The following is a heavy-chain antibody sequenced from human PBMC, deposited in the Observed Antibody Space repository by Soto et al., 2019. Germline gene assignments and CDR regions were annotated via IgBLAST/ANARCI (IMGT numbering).Heavy chain of an antibody. Sequence: ASVKVSCKVSGYTLTELSMHWVRQAPGKGLEWMGGFDPEDGETIYAQKFQGRVTMTEDTSTDTAYMDLSSLRSEDTAVYDCAFRGYSYGYYVDYWGQGTLVTVSS. CDR2: FDPEDGET. CDR1: GYTLTELS. D-gene: IGHD5-18*01. J-gene: IGHJ4*02. CDR3: AFRGYSYGYYVDY. V-gene: IGHV1-24*01.